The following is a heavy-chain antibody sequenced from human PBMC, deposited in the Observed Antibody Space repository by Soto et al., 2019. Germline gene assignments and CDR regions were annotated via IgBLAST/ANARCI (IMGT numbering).Heavy chain of an antibody. J-gene: IGHJ4*02. V-gene: IGHV3-30-3*01. Sequence: PGGSLRLSCAASGFSFSSCAMHWVRQAPGKGLEWVAGISYGGSNKYYADSVWGRFTISRGNSKNTQYLHMNSLRAEDPAVYYCATDYGDYGWGYCRQGSMVTV. D-gene: IGHD4-17*01. CDR3: ATDYGDYGWGY. CDR1: GFSFSSCA. CDR2: ISYGGSNK.